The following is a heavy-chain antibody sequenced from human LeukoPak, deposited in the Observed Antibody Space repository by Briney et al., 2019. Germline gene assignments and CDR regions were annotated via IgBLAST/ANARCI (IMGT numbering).Heavy chain of an antibody. CDR1: GFTFSSYA. CDR2: ISGSGGTK. Sequence: GGSLRLSCAASGFTFSSYAMSWVRQAPGKGLEWVSGISGSGGTKYNADSVKGRFTLSRDNSKNTLYLQINSLRAEDTAVYYCASVVTWGQGTLVTVSS. J-gene: IGHJ5*02. V-gene: IGHV3-23*01. D-gene: IGHD5/OR15-5a*01. CDR3: ASVVT.